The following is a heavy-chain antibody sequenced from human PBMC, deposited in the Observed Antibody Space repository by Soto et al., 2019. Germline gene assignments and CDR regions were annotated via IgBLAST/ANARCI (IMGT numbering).Heavy chain of an antibody. CDR3: AKDRSSSFHYGMDV. CDR2: ITGSGRT. J-gene: IGHJ6*02. D-gene: IGHD6-6*01. CDR1: GFTISSYA. V-gene: IGHV3-23*01. Sequence: EEQLLESGGGLVQPGGSLRLSCAASGFTISSYAMNWVRQAPGKGLEWVSAITGSGRTYYADSVKGRFTISRDNYKSTLFLQMNSLRAEDTAVYHCAKDRSSSFHYGMDVWGLGTTVSVSS.